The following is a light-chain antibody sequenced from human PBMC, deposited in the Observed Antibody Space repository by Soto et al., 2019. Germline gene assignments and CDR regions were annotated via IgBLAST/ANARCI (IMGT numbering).Light chain of an antibody. CDR3: QQYKNWPPWT. Sequence: EIVMSQSPATLYVSPGERATLSCRASQSISSNLAWYQQKPGQAPRRLIYGESTRATGIPARFSGSGSGTEFTLTISSLQSEDLADYYCQQYKNWPPWTFGPGTKGEI. V-gene: IGKV3D-15*01. J-gene: IGKJ1*01. CDR2: GES. CDR1: QSISSN.